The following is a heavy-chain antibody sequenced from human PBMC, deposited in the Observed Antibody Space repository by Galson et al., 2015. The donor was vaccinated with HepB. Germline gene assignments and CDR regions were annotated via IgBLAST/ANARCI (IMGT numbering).Heavy chain of an antibody. CDR1: GYTFTSYG. V-gene: IGHV1-18*01. Sequence: SVKVSCKASGYTFTSYGISWVRQAPGQGLEWMGWISAYNGNTNYAQKLQGRVTMTTDTSTSTAYMELRSLRSDDTAVYYCARRQDIAAAGTLTYYFDYWGQGTLVTVSS. D-gene: IGHD6-13*01. J-gene: IGHJ4*02. CDR3: ARRQDIAAAGTLTYYFDY. CDR2: ISAYNGNT.